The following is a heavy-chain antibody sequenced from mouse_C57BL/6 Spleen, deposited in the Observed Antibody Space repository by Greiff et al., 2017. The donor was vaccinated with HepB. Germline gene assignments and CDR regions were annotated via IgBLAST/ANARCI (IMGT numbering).Heavy chain of an antibody. V-gene: IGHV1-82*01. CDR3: AKPAWFAY. CDR2: IYPGDGDT. J-gene: IGHJ3*01. CDR1: GYAFSSSW. Sequence: QVQLKESGPELVKPGASVKISCKASGYAFSSSWMNWVKQRPGKGLEWIGRIYPGDGDTNYNGKFKGKATLTADNSSSTAYMQLSSLTSEDSAVYCCAKPAWFAYWGQGTLVTVSA.